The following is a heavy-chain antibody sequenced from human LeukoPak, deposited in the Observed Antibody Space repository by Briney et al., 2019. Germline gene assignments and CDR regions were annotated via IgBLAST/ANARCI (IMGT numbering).Heavy chain of an antibody. CDR3: ARDRNYDGSVYYEDDYFDY. J-gene: IGHJ4*02. CDR1: GFTFSRYW. CDR2: IKQDGSQK. Sequence: GGSLRLSCAASGFTFSRYWMSWVRQAPGKGLEWVANIKQDGSQKSYVDSVKGRFTISRDNANNLLYLQMNSLRAEDTAVYYCARDRNYDGSVYYEDDYFDYWGQGTLVTVSS. D-gene: IGHD3-22*01. V-gene: IGHV3-7*01.